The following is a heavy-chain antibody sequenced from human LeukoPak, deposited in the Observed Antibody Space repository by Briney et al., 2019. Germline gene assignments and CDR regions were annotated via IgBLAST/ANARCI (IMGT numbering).Heavy chain of an antibody. J-gene: IGHJ5*02. D-gene: IGHD6-13*01. CDR1: VGSFSGYY. CDR3: ARALSSSWYKNWFDP. Sequence: SETLSLTCAVYVGSFSGYYWSWIRQPPGKGLEWIGEINHSGSTNYNPSLQSRVTIAVDTSKNQFSLKLSSVTAADTAVYYCARALSSSWYKNWFDPWGQGTLVTVSS. V-gene: IGHV4-34*01. CDR2: INHSGST.